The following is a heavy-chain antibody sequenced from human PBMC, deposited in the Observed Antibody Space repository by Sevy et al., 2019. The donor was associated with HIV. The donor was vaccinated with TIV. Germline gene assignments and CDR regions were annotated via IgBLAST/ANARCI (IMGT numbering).Heavy chain of an antibody. CDR1: GVSLTGADYY. CDR3: ARSPIVDPAPFDY. D-gene: IGHD5-18*01. Sequence: SETLSLTCSVTGVSLTGADYYWSWVRQAPGKGLEWIAYYFHSGPLYYSPTLKSRLSISVDTTQNQFSLKLTSVTAADSAVYYCARSPIVDPAPFDYWGQGTPVSDSS. J-gene: IGHJ4*02. V-gene: IGHV4-30-4*01. CDR2: YFHSGPL.